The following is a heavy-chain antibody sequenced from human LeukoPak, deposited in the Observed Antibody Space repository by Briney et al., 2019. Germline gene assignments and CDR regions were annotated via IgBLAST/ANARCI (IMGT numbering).Heavy chain of an antibody. Sequence: GGSLRLSSAASGFTFSSYAMSWVRQAPGEGLEWVSAISGSGGSTYYADSVKGRFTISRDNSKNTLYLQMNSVRAGDTAVYYCAKDDSRGSGSSGWFDPWGQGTLVTVSS. D-gene: IGHD3-10*01. CDR3: AKDDSRGSGSSGWFDP. V-gene: IGHV3-23*01. CDR2: ISGSGGST. J-gene: IGHJ5*02. CDR1: GFTFSSYA.